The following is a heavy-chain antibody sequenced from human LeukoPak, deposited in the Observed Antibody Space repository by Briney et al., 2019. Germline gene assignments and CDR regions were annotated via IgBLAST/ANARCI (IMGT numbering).Heavy chain of an antibody. CDR2: IIPIFGTA. J-gene: IGHJ3*02. CDR1: GGTFSSYA. Sequence: EASVKVSCKASGGTFSSYAISWVRQAPGQGLEWMGGIIPIFGTANYAQKFQGRVTITADESTSTAYMELSSLRSEDTAVYYCARVALELTPYDAFDIWGQGTMVPVSS. D-gene: IGHD1-7*01. V-gene: IGHV1-69*13. CDR3: ARVALELTPYDAFDI.